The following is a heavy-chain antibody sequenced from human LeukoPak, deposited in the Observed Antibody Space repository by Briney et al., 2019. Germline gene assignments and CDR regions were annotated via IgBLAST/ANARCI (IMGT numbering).Heavy chain of an antibody. CDR1: GGSISSYY. CDR2: IYTSGST. CDR3: ARDLRVTTIRYYYYGMDV. J-gene: IGHJ6*02. D-gene: IGHD4-11*01. Sequence: SETLSLTCTVSGGSISSYYWSWIRQPAGKGLEWIGRIYTSGSTNYNPSLKSRVTMSVDTSKNQFSLKLSSVIAADTAVYYCARDLRVTTIRYYYYGMDVWGQGTTVTVSS. V-gene: IGHV4-4*07.